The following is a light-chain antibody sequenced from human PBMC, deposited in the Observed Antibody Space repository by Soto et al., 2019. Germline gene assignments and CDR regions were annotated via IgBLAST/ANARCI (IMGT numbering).Light chain of an antibody. Sequence: QSALTQPPSASGSPGQSVIISCSGTSSDVGSYNYVSWYQQHPGKAPKLIIYEVNKRPSGVPHRFTGSKSGNTASLTVSGLQTEDEADYYCSAYAGRSDSGVFGGGTQLTVL. CDR2: EVN. CDR1: SSDVGSYNY. CDR3: SAYAGRSDSGV. V-gene: IGLV2-8*01. J-gene: IGLJ2*01.